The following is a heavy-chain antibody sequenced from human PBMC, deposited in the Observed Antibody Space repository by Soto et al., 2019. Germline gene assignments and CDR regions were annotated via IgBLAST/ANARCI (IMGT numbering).Heavy chain of an antibody. CDR1: GYSINSDYY. V-gene: IGHV4-38-2*01. J-gene: IGHJ4*02. D-gene: IGHD3-10*01. Sequence: SETLSLTCAVSGYSINSDYYWGWIRQPPGKGLEWIGSVDHSGRTYYSPSLRSRLTIFIDTSKNQFSLRLTSVTAADTAMYFCAKKGYYPSGKINLFGSWGPGTLVTVSS. CDR3: AKKGYYPSGKINLFGS. CDR2: VDHSGRT.